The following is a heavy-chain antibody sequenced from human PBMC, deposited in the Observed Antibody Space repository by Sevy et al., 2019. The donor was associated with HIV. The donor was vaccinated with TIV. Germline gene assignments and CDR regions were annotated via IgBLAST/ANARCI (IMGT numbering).Heavy chain of an antibody. CDR1: GFTFSSYA. CDR3: ARDQHDYGGNLRTGRLDP. D-gene: IGHD4-17*01. J-gene: IGHJ5*02. Sequence: GGSLRLSCAASGFTFSSYAMHWVRQAPGKGLEWVAVISYDGSNKYYADSVKGRFTISRDNSKNTLYLQMNSLRAEDTAVYYCARDQHDYGGNLRTGRLDPWAREPWSPSPQ. V-gene: IGHV3-30-3*01. CDR2: ISYDGSNK.